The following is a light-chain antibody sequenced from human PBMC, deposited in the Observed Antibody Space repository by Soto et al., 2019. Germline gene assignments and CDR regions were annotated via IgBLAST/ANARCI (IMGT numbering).Light chain of an antibody. Sequence: EIVMTQSPATLSVSPGERATLSCRASQSVSSNLAWYQQKPGQAPRLLIYGASTRATGIQARFSGSGSGTEFTLTISSLQSEDFAVYYCQQYNNWYTFGQGTKLEIK. J-gene: IGKJ2*01. V-gene: IGKV3-15*01. CDR1: QSVSSN. CDR3: QQYNNWYT. CDR2: GAS.